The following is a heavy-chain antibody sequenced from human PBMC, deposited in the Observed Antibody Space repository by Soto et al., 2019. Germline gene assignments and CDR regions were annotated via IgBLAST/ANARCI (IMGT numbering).Heavy chain of an antibody. D-gene: IGHD3-3*01. Sequence: ASVKVSCKASGYTFTSYGISWVRQAPGQGLEWMGWISAYNGNTNYAQKLQGRVTMTTDTSTSTAYMELRSLRSDDTAVYYCARDQDYYDFWSGYYTRANWFDPWGQGTLVTVSS. CDR2: ISAYNGNT. CDR1: GYTFTSYG. V-gene: IGHV1-18*04. CDR3: ARDQDYYDFWSGYYTRANWFDP. J-gene: IGHJ5*02.